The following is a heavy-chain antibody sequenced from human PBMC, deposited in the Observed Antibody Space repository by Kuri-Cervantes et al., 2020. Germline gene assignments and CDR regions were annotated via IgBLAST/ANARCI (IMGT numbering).Heavy chain of an antibody. Sequence: GGSLRLSCAVSGFTFPSYAMHWVRQAPGKGPEWMAIISFDGGNKYYADSVKGRFTISRDNAKNTLYLQMNSLRAEDTAVYYCARGALGRSNGSPGLWGQGTLVTVSS. V-gene: IGHV3-30-3*01. CDR3: ARGALGRSNGSPGL. CDR1: GFTFPSYA. CDR2: ISFDGGNK. J-gene: IGHJ4*02. D-gene: IGHD1-26*01.